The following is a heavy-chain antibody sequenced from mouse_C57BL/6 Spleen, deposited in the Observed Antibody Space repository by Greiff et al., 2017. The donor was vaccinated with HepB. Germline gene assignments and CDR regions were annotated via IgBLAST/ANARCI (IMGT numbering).Heavy chain of an antibody. V-gene: IGHV8-8*01. CDR1: GFSLSPFGMG. Sequence: QVTLKVCGPGILQPSQTLRLTCSFSGFSLSPFGMGVGWIRQPSGKGLEWLAHIWWDDDKYYNQALKSRLTFSKDTSKNQVCLKIANVDTADTATYYCARIYDDYDGYYAMDYWGQGTSGTVSS. J-gene: IGHJ4*01. CDR2: IWWDDDK. CDR3: ARIYDDYDGYYAMDY. D-gene: IGHD2-4*01.